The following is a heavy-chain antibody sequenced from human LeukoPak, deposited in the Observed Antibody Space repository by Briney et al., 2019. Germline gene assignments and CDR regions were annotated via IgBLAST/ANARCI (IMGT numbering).Heavy chain of an antibody. J-gene: IGHJ4*02. Sequence: TSETLSLTCTVSGGSISSYYWSWIRQPPGKGLEWIGFIYDSGSTNYNPSLKSRVTISVDTSKNQFSLKLSSVTAADTAVYYCARGTGSYFDYFDYWGQGTLVTVSS. D-gene: IGHD1-26*01. CDR2: IYDSGST. V-gene: IGHV4-59*01. CDR3: ARGTGSYFDYFDY. CDR1: GGSISSYY.